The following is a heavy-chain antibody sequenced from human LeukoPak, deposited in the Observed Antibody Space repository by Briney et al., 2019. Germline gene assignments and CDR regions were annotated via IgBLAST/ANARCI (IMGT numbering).Heavy chain of an antibody. J-gene: IGHJ5*02. Sequence: KPSETLSLTCTVPGDSISGSNYHWGWIRQPPGKGLEWLGTVHHTGRAFYNPSLRGRTTVSVDTSKNEFSLKLTSVTAADTAVYYCAREPDAWGQGILVIVSS. CDR1: GDSISGSNYH. CDR2: VHHTGRA. V-gene: IGHV4-39*07. CDR3: AREPDA.